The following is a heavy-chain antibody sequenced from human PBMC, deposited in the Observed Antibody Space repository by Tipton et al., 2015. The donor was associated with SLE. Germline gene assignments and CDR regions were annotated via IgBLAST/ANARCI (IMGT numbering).Heavy chain of an antibody. J-gene: IGHJ4*02. Sequence: GSLRLSCVASGFTFDDYAMHWVRQAPGKGLEWVSSISSSSSYIYYADSVKGRFTISRDNAKNSLYLLMNSLRAEDTAVYYCATDRFHRGYGRGEFFFDYWGQGTLVTVSS. CDR2: ISSSSSYI. CDR3: ATDRFHRGYGRGEFFFDY. V-gene: IGHV3-21*04. CDR1: GFTFDDYA. D-gene: IGHD5-12*01.